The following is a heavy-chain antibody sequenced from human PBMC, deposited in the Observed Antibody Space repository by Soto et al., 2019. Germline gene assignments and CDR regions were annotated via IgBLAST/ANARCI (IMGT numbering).Heavy chain of an antibody. Sequence: SETLSLTCAVSGGSISSSNWWSWVRQPPGKGLEWIGEIYHSGSTNYNPSLKSRVTISVDKSKNQFSLKLSSVTAADTAVYYCATLYYYDSSGYYYRAFDYWGQGTLVTVSS. D-gene: IGHD3-22*01. V-gene: IGHV4-4*02. CDR2: IYHSGST. CDR1: GGSISSSNW. CDR3: ATLYYYDSSGYYYRAFDY. J-gene: IGHJ4*02.